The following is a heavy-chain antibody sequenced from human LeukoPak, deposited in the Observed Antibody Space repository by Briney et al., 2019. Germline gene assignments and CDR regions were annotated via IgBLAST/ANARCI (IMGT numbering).Heavy chain of an antibody. D-gene: IGHD4-23*01. CDR1: GFTFSSYG. Sequence: PGGSLRLSCAASGFTFSSYGMHWVRQAPGKGLEWVAVISYDGNNKYYADSVKGRFTISRDNSKNTLYLQMNSLRAEDTAVYYCAKGKGHDFGGKTPSAFFDYWGQGTLVTVSS. CDR2: ISYDGNNK. J-gene: IGHJ4*02. CDR3: AKGKGHDFGGKTPSAFFDY. V-gene: IGHV3-30*18.